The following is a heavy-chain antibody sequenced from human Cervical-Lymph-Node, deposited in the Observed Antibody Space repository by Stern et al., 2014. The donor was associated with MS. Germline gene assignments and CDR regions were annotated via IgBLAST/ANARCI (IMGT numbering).Heavy chain of an antibody. CDR2: ISNDGVGT. CDR1: GFTYSCCA. CDR3: AKDIWGYAGMDF. D-gene: IGHD3-16*01. J-gene: IGHJ6*02. V-gene: IGHV3-23*04. Sequence: EVQLVQSGGGLVQPGGTLRLSCKVSGFTYSCCAMCSVRKAPGQGTEWGSIISNDGVGTHYAESVQGRFTIARVDATNTQDVHMNSLRVDDTAIYYCAKDIWGYAGMDFWGQGTTVTVSS.